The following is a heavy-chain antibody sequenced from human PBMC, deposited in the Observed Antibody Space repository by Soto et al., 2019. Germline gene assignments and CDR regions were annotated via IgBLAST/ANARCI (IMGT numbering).Heavy chain of an antibody. J-gene: IGHJ4*02. D-gene: IGHD3-10*01. CDR2: IIPIFGTP. V-gene: IGHV1-69*01. Sequence: QVQLVQSGAEVKKPGSSVMVSCKASGGIFSTYAISWLRQAPGQGLEWKGGIIPIFGTPNYAQRFQGRVTITADESTSTAYMELSRLRSEDTAVYYCARDRDDYGSGNYYNRIDFWGQGTLVTVSS. CDR1: GGIFSTYA. CDR3: ARDRDDYGSGNYYNRIDF.